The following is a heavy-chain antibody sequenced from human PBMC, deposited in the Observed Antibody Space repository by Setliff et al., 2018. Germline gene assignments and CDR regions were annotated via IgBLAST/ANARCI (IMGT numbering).Heavy chain of an antibody. J-gene: IGHJ4*02. V-gene: IGHV4-38-2*02. D-gene: IGHD3-22*01. CDR2: IYHSGST. CDR1: GNSIYSGYY. Sequence: SETLSLTCTVSGNSIYSGYYWGWIRQPPGKGLEWNGSIYHSGSTRFNPSLKSRVTISVDTSKNQFSLKLNSVTAADTAVYYCARRGLGSYYDGSDFLSFDYWGQGNLVTVSS. CDR3: ARRGLGSYYDGSDFLSFDY.